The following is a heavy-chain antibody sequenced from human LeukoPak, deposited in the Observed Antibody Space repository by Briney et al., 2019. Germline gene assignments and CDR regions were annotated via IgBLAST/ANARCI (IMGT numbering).Heavy chain of an antibody. J-gene: IGHJ6*03. D-gene: IGHD3-22*01. CDR1: GGSISSSNW. CDR3: ARETLGTYDSSGYYLHYYHYYMDV. Sequence: PSGTLSLTCAVSGGSISSSNWWSWVRQPPGKGLEWIGEIYHSGSTNYNPSLKSRVTISVDKSKNQFSLKLSSVTAADTAVYYCARETLGTYDSSGYYLHYYHYYMDVWGKGTTVTISS. V-gene: IGHV4-4*02. CDR2: IYHSGST.